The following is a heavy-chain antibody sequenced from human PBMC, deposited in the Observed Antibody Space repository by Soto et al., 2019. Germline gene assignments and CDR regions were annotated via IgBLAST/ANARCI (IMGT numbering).Heavy chain of an antibody. D-gene: IGHD2-15*01. CDR1: GFTFSSYA. J-gene: IGHJ4*02. CDR2: ISGSGGST. CDR3: AKEDIVVVVAATRFFDY. Sequence: GGSLRLSCAASGFTFSSYAMSWVRQAPGKGLEWVSAISGSGGSTYYADSVKGRFTISRDNSKNTLYLQMNSLRAEDTAVYYCAKEDIVVVVAATRFFDYWGQGTLVTVSS. V-gene: IGHV3-23*01.